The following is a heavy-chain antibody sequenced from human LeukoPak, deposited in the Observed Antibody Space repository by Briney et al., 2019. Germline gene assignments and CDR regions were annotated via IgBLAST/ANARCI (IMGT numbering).Heavy chain of an antibody. D-gene: IGHD3-3*02. CDR1: GFTFTNYA. J-gene: IGHJ6*04. Sequence: GGSLRLSCAASGFTFTNYAMHWVRQTPGKGLEYVSAISYNGGSTYYAGSVKGRFTISRDNSKNTLYLQMGSLIPEDMGVYYCARRFAAQLAFVDVWGKGTTVTISS. V-gene: IGHV3-64*02. CDR2: ISYNGGST. CDR3: ARRFAAQLAFVDV.